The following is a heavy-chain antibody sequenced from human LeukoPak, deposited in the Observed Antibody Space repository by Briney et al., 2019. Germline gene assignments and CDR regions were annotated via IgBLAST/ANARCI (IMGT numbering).Heavy chain of an antibody. CDR2: FGPEDGET. V-gene: IGHV1-24*01. J-gene: IGHJ3*02. D-gene: IGHD2-15*01. Sequence: ASVKVSCKVSGYTLTELSMHWVRQAPGKGLEWMGGFGPEDGETIYAQKFQGRVTMTEDTSTDTAYMELSSLRSEDTAVYYCATQKKRLPRSAFDIWGQGSMVTVSS. CDR1: GYTLTELS. CDR3: ATQKKRLPRSAFDI.